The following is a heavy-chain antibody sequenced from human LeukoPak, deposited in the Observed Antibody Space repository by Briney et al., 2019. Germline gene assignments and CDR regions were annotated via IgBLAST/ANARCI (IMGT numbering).Heavy chain of an antibody. V-gene: IGHV4-39*02. D-gene: IGHD2-15*01. Sequence: SETLSLTCTVSGGSLSSGNYQWGWIRQPPGKGLEWIALISHSGTTYYNPSLKSRVTMSVDTSKNQFSLKLNSVTAADTAVYHCLRDQDCSGGDCQVCWGQGTLVTVSS. CDR1: GGSLSSGNYQ. J-gene: IGHJ4*02. CDR3: LRDQDCSGGDCQVC. CDR2: ISHSGTT.